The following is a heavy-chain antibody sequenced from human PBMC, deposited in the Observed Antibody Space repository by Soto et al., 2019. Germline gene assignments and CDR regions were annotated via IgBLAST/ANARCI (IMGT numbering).Heavy chain of an antibody. CDR2: IFHDGTA. V-gene: IGHV4-4*02. Sequence: QVKLQESGPGLATPSGTLSLTCAVSGVSISSGNWWTWVRKTPQRGLEYIAEIFHDGTATYYPCFERRVASSVDTSKNQFSVKLTSVTAADTANYFGARLVYTTRLRYISFDVWGQGAPVTVSS. CDR3: ARLVYTTRLRYISFDV. D-gene: IGHD3-16*02. CDR1: GVSISSGNW. J-gene: IGHJ4*02.